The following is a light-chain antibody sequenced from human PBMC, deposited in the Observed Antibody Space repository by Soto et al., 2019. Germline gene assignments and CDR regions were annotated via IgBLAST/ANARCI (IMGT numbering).Light chain of an antibody. Sequence: EIVLTQSPATLSLSPGERATLSCRASQSVSSYLAWYQQKPGQAPRLLIYDASNRATGIPARFSGSGSGTDFTLTISSLEPEDFAVYYCQQRRKGGGFTFGPGTKVDIK. V-gene: IGKV3-11*01. CDR1: QSVSSY. CDR2: DAS. CDR3: QQRRKGGGFT. J-gene: IGKJ3*01.